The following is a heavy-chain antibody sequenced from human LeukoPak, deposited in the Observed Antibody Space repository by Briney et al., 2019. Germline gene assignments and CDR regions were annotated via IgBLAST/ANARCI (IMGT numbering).Heavy chain of an antibody. CDR2: IYYSGTT. D-gene: IGHD3-10*01. J-gene: IGHJ5*02. V-gene: IGHV4-39*01. CDR1: SGSISSGSVY. CDR3: ARFGFGDLFWWFDP. Sequence: SETLSLTCSVSSGSISSGSVYWAWIRQTPGRGLEWIGSIYYSGTTFYNPSLKSRLTISLDTSENQFSLKLRSVTAADTAVYYYARFGFGDLFWWFDPWGQGTLVTVSS.